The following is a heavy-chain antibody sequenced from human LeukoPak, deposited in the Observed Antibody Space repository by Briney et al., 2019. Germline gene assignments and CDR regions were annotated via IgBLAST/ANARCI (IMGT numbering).Heavy chain of an antibody. CDR1: GGSISSYY. J-gene: IGHJ3*02. Sequence: PSETLSLTCTVSGGSISSYYWSWIRQPPGKGLEWIGYIYYSGSTNYNPSLKSRVTISVDTSKNQFSLKLSSVTAADTAIYYCARPYYYDTSGPADAFDIWSQGTMVTVSS. CDR2: IYYSGST. D-gene: IGHD3-22*01. CDR3: ARPYYYDTSGPADAFDI. V-gene: IGHV4-59*08.